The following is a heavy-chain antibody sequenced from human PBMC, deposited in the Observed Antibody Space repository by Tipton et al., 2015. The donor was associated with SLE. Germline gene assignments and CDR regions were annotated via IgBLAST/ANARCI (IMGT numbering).Heavy chain of an antibody. V-gene: IGHV3-48*03. CDR1: GFTFSSYE. J-gene: IGHJ4*02. CDR3: AKGEDYYGSGSDY. D-gene: IGHD3-10*01. CDR2: ISSSGSTI. Sequence: SLRLSCAASGFTFSSYEMNWVRQAPGKGLEWVSYISSSGSTIYYADSVKGRFTISRDNSKNTLFLQMNSLRAEDTAVYYCAKGEDYYGSGSDYWGQGTLVTVSS.